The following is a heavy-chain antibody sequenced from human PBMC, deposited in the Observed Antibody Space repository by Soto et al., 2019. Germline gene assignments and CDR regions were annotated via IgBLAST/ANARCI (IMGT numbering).Heavy chain of an antibody. CDR1: GFTFSSYG. CDR3: ARDIGFDYVN. CDR2: ISYDGRNK. V-gene: IGHV3-30*03. J-gene: IGHJ4*02. D-gene: IGHD3-16*01. Sequence: PGGSLRLSCAASGFTFSSYGMHWVRQAPGKGLEWVAVISYDGRNKYYADAVKGRFTISRDNSKNTLYLQMSSLRAEDTAVYYCARDIGFDYVNWGQGTLVTVSS.